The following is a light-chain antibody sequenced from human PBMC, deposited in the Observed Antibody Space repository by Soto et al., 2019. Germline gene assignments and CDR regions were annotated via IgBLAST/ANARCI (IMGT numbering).Light chain of an antibody. CDR2: SNN. J-gene: IGLJ1*01. V-gene: IGLV1-44*01. CDR3: AAWDDSLSGLYV. Sequence: QSVLTQPPSASGTPGQRVTISCSGSSSNIGSNIVNWYQQLPGTAPKLLIYSNNQRPSGVSYRFSGSKSGTSASLAISGLQSEDEADYYCAAWDDSLSGLYVFGTGTKLTVL. CDR1: SSNIGSNI.